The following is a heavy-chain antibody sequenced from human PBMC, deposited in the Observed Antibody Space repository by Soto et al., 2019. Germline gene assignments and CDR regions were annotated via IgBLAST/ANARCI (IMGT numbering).Heavy chain of an antibody. Sequence: EVQLVESGGGLVKPGESLRLSCEASGFTFSSDSMSWIRQAPGKGLEWVSSVSSSGRHKYYSDSVKGRFTISRDNAKNSLDLQMDSLSAEDTAVYYCARRHCTTGVCPFDYLGQGTLVTVS. D-gene: IGHD2-8*01. CDR3: ARRHCTTGVCPFDY. CDR1: GFTFSSDS. J-gene: IGHJ4*02. CDR2: VSSSGRHK. V-gene: IGHV3-21*01.